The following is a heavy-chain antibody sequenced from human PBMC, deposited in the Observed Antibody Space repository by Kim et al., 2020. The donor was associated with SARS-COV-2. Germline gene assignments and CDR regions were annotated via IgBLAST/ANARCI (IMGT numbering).Heavy chain of an antibody. CDR2: IDTISGET. Sequence: SVKVSCKASGGSFYSYILNWVRQAPGQGLEWMGAIDTISGETSYAQKFRGRVTIDADESMSTAYMELNSLRVEDTAFYYCARDSDARVVVYAFSVCGQG. J-gene: IGHJ3*01. D-gene: IGHD2-15*01. CDR3: ARDSDARVVVYAFSV. V-gene: IGHV1-69*13. CDR1: GGSFYSYI.